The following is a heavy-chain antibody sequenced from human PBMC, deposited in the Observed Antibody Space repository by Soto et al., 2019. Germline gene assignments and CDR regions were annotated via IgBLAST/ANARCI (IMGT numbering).Heavy chain of an antibody. CDR2: INPILSMS. CDR1: GDTFTFYS. V-gene: IGHV1-69*02. Sequence: QVQLVQSGAEVKRPGSSVKVSCKASGDTFTFYSINWVRQAPGLGLEWMGRINPILSMSNYAQRFQGRVTMTADKSTSTAYMELSSLRSEDTATYCWASSYGSGYRAFDYWGQGALVTVSS. D-gene: IGHD3-10*01. CDR3: ASSYGSGYRAFDY. J-gene: IGHJ4*02.